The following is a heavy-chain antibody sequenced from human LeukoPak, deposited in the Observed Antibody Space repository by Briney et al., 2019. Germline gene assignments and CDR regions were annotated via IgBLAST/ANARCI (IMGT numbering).Heavy chain of an antibody. D-gene: IGHD3-9*01. V-gene: IGHV4-39*01. J-gene: IGHJ4*02. CDR1: GGSVSSGNYF. CDR3: ARLSKGRYFDYFFDY. Sequence: SETLSLTCSVSGGSVSSGNYFWGWIRQPPGKGLEWIGNINYLGSTAYNPSLKSRITTSVDTSKRQFSLKLTSVTAADTAVYYCARLSKGRYFDYFFDYWGQGTPVTVSS. CDR2: INYLGST.